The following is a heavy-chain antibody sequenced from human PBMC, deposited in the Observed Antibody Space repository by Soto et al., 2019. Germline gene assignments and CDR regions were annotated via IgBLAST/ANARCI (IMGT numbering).Heavy chain of an antibody. V-gene: IGHV4-31*11. CDR2: ISSGGSP. Sequence: PSDTLSLTCDVSDESVTSPGNYWNWIRQRPDTGLEWIGYISSGGSPFYNPSLKSRVSISLDTSKNVISLTLRSVTAADTAVYYCTLNHCAGGGCYDRDYWGRGTRVTVSS. CDR3: TLNHCAGGGCYDRDY. J-gene: IGHJ1*01. D-gene: IGHD2-15*01. CDR1: DESVTSPGNY.